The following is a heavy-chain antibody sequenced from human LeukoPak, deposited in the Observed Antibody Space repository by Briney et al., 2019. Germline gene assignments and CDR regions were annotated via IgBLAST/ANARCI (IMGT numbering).Heavy chain of an antibody. Sequence: GWSLRLSCAASGFTFSSYWMTWVRQAPGKGLERVANIKQDGSDKYYVDSVKGRFTISRDNAQNSLYLQMNSLRADDTALYYCARQYTSSWYALGYLDYWGQRTLVTVSS. D-gene: IGHD6-13*01. J-gene: IGHJ4*02. V-gene: IGHV3-7*01. CDR3: ARQYTSSWYALGYLDY. CDR1: GFTFSSYW. CDR2: IKQDGSDK.